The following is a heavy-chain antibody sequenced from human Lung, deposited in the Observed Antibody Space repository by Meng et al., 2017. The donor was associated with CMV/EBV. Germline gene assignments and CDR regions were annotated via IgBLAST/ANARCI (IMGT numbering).Heavy chain of an antibody. Sequence: ASVXVSCKASGYTFTSYGISWVRQAPGQGLEWMGWISAYNGNTNYAQKLQGRVTMTTDTSTSTAYMELRSLRSDDTAVYYCARNPLYCSSTSCYIPGNYYYYYGMDVWGQGTTVTVSS. CDR3: ARNPLYCSSTSCYIPGNYYYYYGMDV. V-gene: IGHV1-18*01. CDR1: GYTFTSYG. D-gene: IGHD2-2*02. J-gene: IGHJ6*02. CDR2: ISAYNGNT.